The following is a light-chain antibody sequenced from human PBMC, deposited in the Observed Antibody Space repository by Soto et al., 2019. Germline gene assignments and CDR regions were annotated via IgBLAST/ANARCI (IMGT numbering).Light chain of an antibody. Sequence: QSVLTQPPSVSAAPGQKVTISCSGSSSNIGNNFVSWYQQLPGTAPELLIYDDNDRPSGIPDRFSGSKSGTSATLGITGLQTGDEADYYCGAWDSSLSAYVFGTGTKLTVL. CDR1: SSNIGNNF. V-gene: IGLV1-51*01. CDR2: DDN. J-gene: IGLJ1*01. CDR3: GAWDSSLSAYV.